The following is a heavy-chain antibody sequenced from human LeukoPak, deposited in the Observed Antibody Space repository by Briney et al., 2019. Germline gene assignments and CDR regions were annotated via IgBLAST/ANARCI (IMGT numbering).Heavy chain of an antibody. CDR1: GDSISNIHW. CDR3: ARVGVGATIFMDV. Sequence: PSETLSLTCAVSGDSISNIHWWTWVRQPPGKGLEWIGEIYHSGSTNYNPSLKSRVTISVDTSKNQFSLKLSSVTAADTAVYYCARVGVGATIFMDVWGKGTTVTVSS. CDR2: IYHSGST. V-gene: IGHV4-4*02. D-gene: IGHD1-26*01. J-gene: IGHJ6*03.